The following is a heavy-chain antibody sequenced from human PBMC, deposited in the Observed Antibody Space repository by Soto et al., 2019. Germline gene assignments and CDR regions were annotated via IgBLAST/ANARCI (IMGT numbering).Heavy chain of an antibody. J-gene: IGHJ2*01. CDR1: GGSISSGGYY. D-gene: IGHD4-17*01. Sequence: QVQLQESGPGLVKPSQTLSLTCTVSGGSISSGGYYWSWIRQNQGKGLEWIGYIHDSGSTYSNPPFKSRVTISVDTSKNQFSLKLSSVTAADTAVYYCARSYGDFGWYFDLWGRGTLVTVSS. CDR3: ARSYGDFGWYFDL. V-gene: IGHV4-31*03. CDR2: IHDSGST.